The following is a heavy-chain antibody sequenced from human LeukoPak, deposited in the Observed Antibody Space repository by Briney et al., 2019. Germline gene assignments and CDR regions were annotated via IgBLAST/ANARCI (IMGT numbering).Heavy chain of an antibody. V-gene: IGHV4-34*01. J-gene: IGHJ4*02. CDR2: INHSGST. Sequence: SETLSLTCAVYGGSFSGYYWSWIRQPPGKGLEWIGEINHSGSTNYNPSLKSRVTISVDTSKNQFSLNLSSVTAADTAVYYCARDGDGDYVFSYYFDYWGQGTLVTVSS. CDR1: GGSFSGYY. CDR3: ARDGDGDYVFSYYFDY. D-gene: IGHD4-17*01.